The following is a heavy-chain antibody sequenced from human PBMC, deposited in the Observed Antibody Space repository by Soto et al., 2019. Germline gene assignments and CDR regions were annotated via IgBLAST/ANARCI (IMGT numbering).Heavy chain of an antibody. CDR2: VSGSGGTT. V-gene: IGHV3-23*01. CDR1: GLSLSGYA. D-gene: IGHD1-26*01. CDR3: AKDGRRVGPTLNWLDS. J-gene: IGHJ5*01. Sequence: EVQLMESGGGLVQPGESLRLSCVVSGLSLSGYALSWVRQAPGKGLEWVSAVSGSGGTTYYADSVKGQFTISRDNSKNTLYLQMNGLRVEDTAKYFCAKDGRRVGPTLNWLDSWGQGTHVTVTS.